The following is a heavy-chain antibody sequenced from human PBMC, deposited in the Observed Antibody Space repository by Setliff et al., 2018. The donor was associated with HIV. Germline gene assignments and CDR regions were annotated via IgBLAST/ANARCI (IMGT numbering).Heavy chain of an antibody. CDR3: ARSRLPYYDSSGYYPSYFDY. V-gene: IGHV4-34*01. Sequence: LSLTCAVYGGSLRGYYWSWIRQPPGKGLEWFGEINHSGSTNYNPSLKSRVTISVDTSKNQFSLKLSSATAADTAVYYCARSRLPYYDSSGYYPSYFDYWGQGTLVTVSS. D-gene: IGHD3-22*01. J-gene: IGHJ4*02. CDR2: INHSGST. CDR1: GGSLRGYY.